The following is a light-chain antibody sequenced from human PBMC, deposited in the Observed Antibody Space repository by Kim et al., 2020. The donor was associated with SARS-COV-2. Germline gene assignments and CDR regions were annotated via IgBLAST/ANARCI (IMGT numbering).Light chain of an antibody. Sequence: SVALGQTARITCGGNNIGSKNVHSYQQKPGQAPVLVIYRDSNRPSGIPERFSGSNSGNTAILTISRAQAGDEADYYCQVWDSSTAVFGGGTQLTVL. CDR3: QVWDSSTAV. J-gene: IGLJ3*02. V-gene: IGLV3-9*01. CDR1: NIGSKN. CDR2: RDS.